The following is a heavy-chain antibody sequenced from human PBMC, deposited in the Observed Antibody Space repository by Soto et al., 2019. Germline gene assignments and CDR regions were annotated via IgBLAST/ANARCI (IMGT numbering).Heavy chain of an antibody. J-gene: IGHJ4*02. D-gene: IGHD3-3*01. CDR3: ARWGYYDFWSGYSTTLDY. CDR2: MNPNSGNT. V-gene: IGHV1-8*01. CDR1: GYTFTSYD. Sequence: QVQLVQSGAEVKKPGASVKVSCKASGYTFTSYDINWVRQATGQGLEWMGWMNPNSGNTGYAQKFQGRVTMTRNTSISTAYMELSSLRSEDTAVYYCARWGYYDFWSGYSTTLDYWGQGTLVTVSS.